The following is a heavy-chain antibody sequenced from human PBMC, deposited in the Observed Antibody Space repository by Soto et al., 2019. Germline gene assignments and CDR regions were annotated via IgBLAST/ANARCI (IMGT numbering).Heavy chain of an antibody. D-gene: IGHD2-2*01. Sequence: PSETLSLTCTVSGGSISSGDYYWSWIRQPPGKGLEWIGYIYYSGSTYYNPSLKSRVTISVDTSKNQFSLKLSSVTAADTAVYYCARKQRLYCSSTSCYGSYFDDWGQGTLVTVSS. CDR3: ARKQRLYCSSTSCYGSYFDD. CDR2: IYYSGST. CDR1: GGSISSGDYY. V-gene: IGHV4-30-4*01. J-gene: IGHJ4*02.